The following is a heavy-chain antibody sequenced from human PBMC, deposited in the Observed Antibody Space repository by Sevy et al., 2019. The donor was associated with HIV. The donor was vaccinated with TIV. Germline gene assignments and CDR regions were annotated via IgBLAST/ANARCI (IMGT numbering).Heavy chain of an antibody. CDR2: IKQDGSEK. Sequence: GESLKISCAASGFTFSSYWMSWVRQAPGKGLEWVANIKQDGSEKYYVDSVKDRFTISRDNAKNSLYLQMNSLRAEDTAVYYCARAKGSSSLLDYWGQGTLVTVSS. CDR3: ARAKGSSSLLDY. CDR1: GFTFSSYW. J-gene: IGHJ4*02. D-gene: IGHD6-13*01. V-gene: IGHV3-7*01.